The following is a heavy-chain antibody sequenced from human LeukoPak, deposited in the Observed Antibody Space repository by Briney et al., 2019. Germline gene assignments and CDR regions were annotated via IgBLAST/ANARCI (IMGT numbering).Heavy chain of an antibody. J-gene: IGHJ4*02. V-gene: IGHV4-4*02. D-gene: IGHD4-17*01. CDR1: GGSISRSNW. CDR3: ARALTTVTQYYFDY. CDR2: IYHSGST. Sequence: PSETLSLTCAVSGGSISRSNWWSWVRQPPGKGLEWIGEIYHSGSTNYNPSLKSRVNISVDKSKNQFSLKLSSVTAADTAVYYCARALTTVTQYYFDYWGQGTLVTVSS.